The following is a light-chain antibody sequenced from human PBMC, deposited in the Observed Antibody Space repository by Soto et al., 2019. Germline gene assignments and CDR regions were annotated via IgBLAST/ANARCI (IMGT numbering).Light chain of an antibody. J-gene: IGKJ1*01. CDR2: GAS. V-gene: IGKV3-20*01. CDR3: QQYGSLSVT. CDR1: QSVSSIY. Sequence: EIVLTQSPGTLSLSPGERATLSCRASQSVSSIYLAWYQQKPGQAPRLLIYGASSRATGIPDRFSGRGSETDFPLTISRLEPEDFAVYYCQQYGSLSVTFGQGTKVEIK.